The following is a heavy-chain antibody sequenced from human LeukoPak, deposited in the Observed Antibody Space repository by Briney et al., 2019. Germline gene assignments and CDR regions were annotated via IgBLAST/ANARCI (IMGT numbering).Heavy chain of an antibody. CDR2: ISGSGGST. D-gene: IGHD3-10*02. CDR1: GFTFSSYA. J-gene: IGHJ6*03. Sequence: GGSLRLSCAASGFTFSSYAMSWVRQAPGKGLEWVSAISGSGGSTYYADSVKGRFTISRDNSKNTLYLQMNSLRAEDTAVYYCAKDTYVTISYYMNVWGKGTTVTVSS. CDR3: AKDTYVTISYYMNV. V-gene: IGHV3-23*01.